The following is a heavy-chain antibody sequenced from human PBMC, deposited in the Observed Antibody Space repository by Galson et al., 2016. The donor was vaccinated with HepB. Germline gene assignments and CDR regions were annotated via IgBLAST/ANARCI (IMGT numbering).Heavy chain of an antibody. V-gene: IGHV3-11*01. CDR3: ARMFPLYSSGWYVRGDGWFDS. CDR2: ISGDGRNI. J-gene: IGHJ5*01. D-gene: IGHD6-19*01. CDR1: GFTFSYYY. Sequence: SLRLSCAASGFTFSYYYMSWIRQAPGKGLEWVSYISGDGRNINHADSVKGRFTISRDNAENSLYLHRNRLTGEDTAVYYCARMFPLYSSGWYVRGDGWFDSWGQGTLVTVSS.